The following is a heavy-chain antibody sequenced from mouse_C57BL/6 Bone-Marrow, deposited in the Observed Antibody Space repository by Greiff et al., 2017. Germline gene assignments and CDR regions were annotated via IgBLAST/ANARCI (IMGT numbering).Heavy chain of an antibody. CDR2: IDPSDSYT. CDR3: ARGGVITRD. Sequence: QVQLQQPGAELVKPGASVKLSCKASGYTFTSYWMQWVKQRPGQGLEWIGEIDPSDSYTNYNQKFKGKATLTVDTSSSTAYMQLRSLASEDSAVYYSARGGVITRDGDQGTLVTVTA. V-gene: IGHV1-50*01. CDR1: GYTFTSYW. J-gene: IGHJ3*01. D-gene: IGHD1-1*01.